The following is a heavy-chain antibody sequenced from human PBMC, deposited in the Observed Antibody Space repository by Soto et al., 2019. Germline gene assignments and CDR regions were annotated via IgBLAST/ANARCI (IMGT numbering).Heavy chain of an antibody. J-gene: IGHJ6*02. D-gene: IGHD1-1*01. CDR1: GYSFSTYS. V-gene: IGHV1-3*01. CDR2: INGANGNT. Sequence: QGQVVQSGAEVKKPGASVKVSCKASGYSFSTYSMHWVRQAPGQGLEWMGWINGANGNTRYSQKFKDRVSISRDTTASTGYMELSSVRSEDTAVYYCARGKGMEENYYYHGMDVWGPGTTVIVSS. CDR3: ARGKGMEENYYYHGMDV.